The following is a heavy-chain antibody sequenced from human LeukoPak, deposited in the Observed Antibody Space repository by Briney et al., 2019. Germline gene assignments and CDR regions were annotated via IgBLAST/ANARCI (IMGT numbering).Heavy chain of an antibody. Sequence: GGSLRLSCAAPGFSFSSYGMQWVRQTPGKGLEWVAVISHDGNNKYYADSVKGRFTISRDNSKNTLYLQMSSLTPEDTAVYYCAKDSEAVAANGGFDYWGQGTLVTVSS. D-gene: IGHD6-19*01. V-gene: IGHV3-30*18. CDR1: GFSFSSYG. J-gene: IGHJ4*02. CDR3: AKDSEAVAANGGFDY. CDR2: ISHDGNNK.